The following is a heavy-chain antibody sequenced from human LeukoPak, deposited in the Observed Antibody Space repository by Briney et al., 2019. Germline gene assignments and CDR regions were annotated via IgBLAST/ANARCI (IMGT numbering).Heavy chain of an antibody. J-gene: IGHJ4*02. CDR2: IIPIFGTA. CDR1: GGTFSSYA. D-gene: IGHD2-15*01. V-gene: IGHV1-69*13. CDR3: ARGDLGYCSGGSCYLPFLFDY. Sequence: GASVKVSCKASGGTFSSYAISWVRQAPGQGLEWMGGIIPIFGTANYAQKFQGRVTITADESTSTAYMELSSLRSEDTAVYYCARGDLGYCSGGSCYLPFLFDYWGQGTLVTVSS.